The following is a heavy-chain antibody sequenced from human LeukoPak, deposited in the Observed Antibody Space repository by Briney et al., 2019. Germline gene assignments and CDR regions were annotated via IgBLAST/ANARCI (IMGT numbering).Heavy chain of an antibody. D-gene: IGHD4-17*01. J-gene: IGHJ4*02. CDR3: ARRRGDYVPYDFDY. CDR1: GGSISSSSYY. V-gene: IGHV4-39*01. CDR2: IYYSEST. Sequence: SETLSLTCTVSGGSISSSSYYWGWIRQPPGKGLEWIGSIYYSESTYYNPSLKSRVTISVDTSKNQFSLKLSSVTAADTAVYYCARRRGDYVPYDFDYWGQGTLVTVSS.